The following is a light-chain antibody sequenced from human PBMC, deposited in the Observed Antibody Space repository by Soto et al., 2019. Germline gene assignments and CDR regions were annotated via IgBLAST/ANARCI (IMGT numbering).Light chain of an antibody. Sequence: DIQMTQSPSSLSASVGDRVTITCRASQSISSYLNWYQQKPGKAPKFLIYAASSLQSGVPSRFSGSGSGTDFTLTISSPQPEDFATCYCQQSYSTPYTFGQGTKLEIK. CDR3: QQSYSTPYT. J-gene: IGKJ2*01. CDR1: QSISSY. V-gene: IGKV1-39*01. CDR2: AAS.